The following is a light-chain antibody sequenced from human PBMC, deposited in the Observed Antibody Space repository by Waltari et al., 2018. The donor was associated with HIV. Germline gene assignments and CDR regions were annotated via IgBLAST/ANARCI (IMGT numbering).Light chain of an antibody. CDR1: ALPKQY. Sequence: SYELTQPPSVSVSPGQTARITCSGDALPKQYAYWYQQKPGQAPVLVIYKDSERPSGIPERFSGSSSGTTFTLTISGVQAEDEADYYCQSADSSGTYVFGTGTKVTVL. J-gene: IGLJ1*01. V-gene: IGLV3-25*03. CDR2: KDS. CDR3: QSADSSGTYV.